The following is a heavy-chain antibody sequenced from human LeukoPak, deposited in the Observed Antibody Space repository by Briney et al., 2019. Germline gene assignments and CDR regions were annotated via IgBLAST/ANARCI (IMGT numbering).Heavy chain of an antibody. CDR2: IRGREGST. J-gene: IGHJ4*02. CDR3: AKDVYGDYGGLDY. V-gene: IGHV3-23*01. Sequence: GGSLRLSCAASGFPFSTYAMSCVRQAPGEGREWVSSIRGREGSTYYADSVEGRFPISRDNSKNTLYLQMNSLRAEDTAVYYCAKDVYGDYGGLDYWGQGTLVTVSS. D-gene: IGHD4-17*01. CDR1: GFPFSTYA.